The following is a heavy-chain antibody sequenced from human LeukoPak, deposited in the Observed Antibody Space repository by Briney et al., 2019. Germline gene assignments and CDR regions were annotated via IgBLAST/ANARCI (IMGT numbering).Heavy chain of an antibody. J-gene: IGHJ4*02. CDR3: ARVSGSYLRRRLAY. Sequence: SETLSLTCAVYGGSFSGYYWSWIRQPPGKGLEWIGEINHSGSTNYNPSLKSRVTISVDTSKNQFSLKLSSVTAADTAVYYCARVSGSYLRRRLAYWGQGTLVTVSS. CDR1: GGSFSGYY. D-gene: IGHD3-10*01. CDR2: INHSGST. V-gene: IGHV4-34*01.